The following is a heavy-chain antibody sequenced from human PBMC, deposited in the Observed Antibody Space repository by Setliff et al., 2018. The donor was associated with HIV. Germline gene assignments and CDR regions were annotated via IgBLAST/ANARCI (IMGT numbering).Heavy chain of an antibody. J-gene: IGHJ3*02. D-gene: IGHD3-10*01. Sequence: SETLSLTCTVSGGSISSGSYYWSWIRQPAGKGLEWIGRIYTSGSTKYIPSLKSRVTISVDTSKNQFSLKLSSVTAADTAVYYCARRLLWFGEVGAFDIWGQGTMVTVSS. CDR3: ARRLLWFGEVGAFDI. CDR1: GGSISSGSYY. V-gene: IGHV4-61*02. CDR2: IYTSGST.